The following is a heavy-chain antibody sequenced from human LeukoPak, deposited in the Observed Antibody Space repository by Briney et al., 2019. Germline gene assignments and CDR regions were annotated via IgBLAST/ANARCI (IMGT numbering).Heavy chain of an antibody. D-gene: IGHD3-10*01. CDR3: AKDRGVRGFYDAFDI. CDR1: GFTFSSYA. CDR2: ISGSGGST. J-gene: IGHJ3*02. V-gene: IGHV3-23*01. Sequence: GGSLRLSCAASGFTFSSYAMSWVRQAPGKGLEWVSAISGSGGSTYYADSVKGRFTISRDNSKNTLYLQMNSLRAEDTAVYYCAKDRGVRGFYDAFDIWGQGTMVTVFS.